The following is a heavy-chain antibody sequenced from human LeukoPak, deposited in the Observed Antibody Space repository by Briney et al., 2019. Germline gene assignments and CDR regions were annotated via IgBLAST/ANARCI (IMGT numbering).Heavy chain of an antibody. CDR1: GFMFSSYW. J-gene: IGHJ5*02. D-gene: IGHD2-21*01. CDR3: ARDKGVVGTLAP. CDR2: IKEDGSEK. Sequence: GGSLRLSCAASGFMFSSYWMSWVRQAPEKGLEWVANIKEDGSEKYFVDSVKGRFTISRDNAKNSLYLQMNSLRAEDTAIYYRARDKGVVGTLAPWGQGTLVTVSS. V-gene: IGHV3-7*01.